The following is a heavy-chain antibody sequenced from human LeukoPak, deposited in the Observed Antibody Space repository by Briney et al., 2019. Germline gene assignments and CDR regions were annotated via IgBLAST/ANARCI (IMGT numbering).Heavy chain of an antibody. CDR2: IYHSGSI. Sequence: PSETLSLTCTVSGYSISSGYYWGWIRQPPGKGLEWIGSIYHSGSIYYNSSLKSRVTLSVDTSKNQFSLKLSSVTAADTAVYYCARDLFGKLASGQFDYWGQGTLVTVSS. J-gene: IGHJ4*02. D-gene: IGHD3-10*02. CDR1: GYSISSGYY. CDR3: ARDLFGKLASGQFDY. V-gene: IGHV4-38-2*02.